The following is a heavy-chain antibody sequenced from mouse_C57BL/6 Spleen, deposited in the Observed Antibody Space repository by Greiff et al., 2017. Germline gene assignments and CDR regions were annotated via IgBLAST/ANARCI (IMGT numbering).Heavy chain of an antibody. V-gene: IGHV5-17*01. CDR3: ARNYYDDHFDG. Sequence: DVMLVESGGGLVKPGGSLKLSCAASGFTFSDYGMHWVRQAPEKGLEWVAYISSGSSTIYYADTVKGRFTISRDNAKNTLFLQMPSLRSEDTAMYYCARNYYDDHFDGWGTGTTVTVSS. J-gene: IGHJ1*03. CDR2: ISSGSSTI. CDR1: GFTFSDYG. D-gene: IGHD2-13*01.